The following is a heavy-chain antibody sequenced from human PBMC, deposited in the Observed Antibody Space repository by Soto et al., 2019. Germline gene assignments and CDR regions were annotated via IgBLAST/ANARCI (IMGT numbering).Heavy chain of an antibody. CDR2: IRSDGDTT. D-gene: IGHD1-26*01. J-gene: IGHJ4*02. CDR1: GFTFSSYG. CDR3: AKGKGVGATPDGANC. Sequence: EMQVLESGGGLVHPGGSLRLSCAASGFTFSSYGMNWVRQAPGKGLEWVSGIRSDGDTTYNADSVKGRFTVSRDTSKNTVDLQMNSLRAEDTAVYYCAKGKGVGATPDGANCWGQGTLVTVSS. V-gene: IGHV3-23*01.